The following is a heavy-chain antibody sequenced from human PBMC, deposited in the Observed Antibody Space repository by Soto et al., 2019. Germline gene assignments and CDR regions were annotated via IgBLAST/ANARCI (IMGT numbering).Heavy chain of an antibody. D-gene: IGHD3-10*01. J-gene: IGHJ4*02. CDR1: GFTFNRYS. V-gene: IGHV3-7*04. CDR3: ARDPDGSGPNFDY. Sequence: PGGSLRLSCAASGFTFNRYSMTWVRQAPGKGLEWVANIKQDGNEKYYVDSVKGRFTISRDNAKNSLYLQMNSLRAEDTAVYYCARDPDGSGPNFDYWGKGTLVTVSS. CDR2: IKQDGNEK.